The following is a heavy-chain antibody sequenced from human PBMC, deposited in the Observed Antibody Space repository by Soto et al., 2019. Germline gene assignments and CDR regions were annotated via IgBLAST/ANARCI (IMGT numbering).Heavy chain of an antibody. D-gene: IGHD6-13*01. CDR2: IYYSGST. CDR3: ARGEVSSSWSLYYYYYGMDV. V-gene: IGHV4-30-4*01. CDR1: GGSISSGDYY. J-gene: IGHJ6*02. Sequence: QVQLQESGPGLVKPSQTLSLTCTVSGGSISSGDYYWSWIRQPPGKGLEWIGYIYYSGSTYYNPSLKSRVTISVDTSKNQFPLKLSSVTAADTAVYYCARGEVSSSWSLYYYYYGMDVWGQGTTVTVSS.